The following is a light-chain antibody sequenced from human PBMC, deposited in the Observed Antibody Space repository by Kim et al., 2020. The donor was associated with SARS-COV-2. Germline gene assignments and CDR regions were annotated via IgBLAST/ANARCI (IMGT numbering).Light chain of an antibody. Sequence: SPGDTATVSCRASQTVSSNYLAWDQQKPGQAPRLLIYGASSRATGIPDRFSGSGSETDFTLTISRLDPEDFAMYYCQQYGTSPLTFGGGTKVEIK. V-gene: IGKV3-20*01. CDR1: QTVSSNY. CDR3: QQYGTSPLT. CDR2: GAS. J-gene: IGKJ4*01.